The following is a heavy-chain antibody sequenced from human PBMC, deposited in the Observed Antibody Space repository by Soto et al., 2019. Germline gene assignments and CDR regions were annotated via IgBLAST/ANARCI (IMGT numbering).Heavy chain of an antibody. Sequence: GSGPTLVNPTQTLTLTCTFSGFSLSTSGVGVGWIRQPPGKALEWLALIYWDDDKRYSPSLKSRLTITKDTSKNQVVLTMTNMDPVDTATYYCAHQYYDYVWGGYRYIYYFDYWGQGTLVTVSS. J-gene: IGHJ4*02. CDR2: IYWDDDK. CDR1: GFSLSTSGVG. D-gene: IGHD3-16*02. CDR3: AHQYYDYVWGGYRYIYYFDY. V-gene: IGHV2-5*02.